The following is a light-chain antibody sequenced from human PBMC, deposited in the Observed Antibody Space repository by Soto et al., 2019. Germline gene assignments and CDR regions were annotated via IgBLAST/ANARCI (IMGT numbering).Light chain of an antibody. CDR2: DND. CDR3: GTWDTSLRTGWV. J-gene: IGLJ3*02. Sequence: QAVVTQPPSMSAAPGQTVTISCSGGSSNIGNHYVSWYQQVPGTAPKLLIYDNDKRPSGIPDRFSGSKSGTSATLAITGLQTGDEGDYYCGTWDTSLRTGWVFGGGTKLTV. CDR1: SSNIGNHY. V-gene: IGLV1-51*01.